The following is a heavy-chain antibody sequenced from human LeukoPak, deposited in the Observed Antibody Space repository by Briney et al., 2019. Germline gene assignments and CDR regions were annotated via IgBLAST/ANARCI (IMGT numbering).Heavy chain of an antibody. CDR2: IYYGGGT. CDR3: VRCDFGSGSYYSYFDY. V-gene: IGHV4-59*01. D-gene: IGHD3-10*01. J-gene: IGHJ4*02. CDR1: GGSINSYS. Sequence: SETLSLTCTVSGGSINSYSWSWIRQPPGKGLEWIGYIYYGGGTTYNPSLKSRVTMSLDTSKKQFSLKLSSVTAADTAVYYCVRCDFGSGSYYSYFDYWGQGTLVTVSS.